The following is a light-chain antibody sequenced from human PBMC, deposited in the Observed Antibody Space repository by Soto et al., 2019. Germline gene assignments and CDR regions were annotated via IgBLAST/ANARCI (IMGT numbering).Light chain of an antibody. V-gene: IGKV2-28*01. CDR2: LGS. CDR1: QSLLHSNGYNY. J-gene: IGKJ1*01. Sequence: DIVMTQSPLSLPVTPGKPASISCRSSQSLLHSNGYNYLDWYLQKPGQSPQLLIYLGSNRASGVPDRFSAWGSETDFTLTISDVQPEDFAVYYRHQRQSWPRTFGQGTKVDIK. CDR3: HQRQSWPRT.